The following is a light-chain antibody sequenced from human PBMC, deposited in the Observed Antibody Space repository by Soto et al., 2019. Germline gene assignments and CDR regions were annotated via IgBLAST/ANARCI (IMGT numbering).Light chain of an antibody. CDR2: GNN. J-gene: IGLJ1*01. Sequence: QAVLTQSPSASGTPGQRVTISCSGRSANIGNNYVCWYQHLPGTAPTLLIYGNNQRPSGVPDRFSGSTSGTSASLAISGLRSEGESDYYCATWDDSLNGYVFGTGTKLTVL. CDR3: ATWDDSLNGYV. V-gene: IGLV1-47*02. CDR1: SANIGNNY.